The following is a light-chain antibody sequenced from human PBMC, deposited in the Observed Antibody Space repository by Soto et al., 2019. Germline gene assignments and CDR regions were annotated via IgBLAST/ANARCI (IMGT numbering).Light chain of an antibody. V-gene: IGKV3-11*01. Sequence: IGLTQSAATLSLEPGERAARSSRASQSVTSYLAWYQQKPGQAPRLLIYDVSNRASGIPARFSGSGSETDFTLTISRLEPEDFAVYYCQQRSDWLLTFGQGTRLEIK. CDR1: QSVTSY. J-gene: IGKJ5*01. CDR2: DVS. CDR3: QQRSDWLLT.